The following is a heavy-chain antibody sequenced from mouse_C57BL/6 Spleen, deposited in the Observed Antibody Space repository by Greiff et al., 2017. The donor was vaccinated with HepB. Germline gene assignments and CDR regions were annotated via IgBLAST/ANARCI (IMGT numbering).Heavy chain of an antibody. CDR3: ARKGFHYYGSSDY. V-gene: IGHV1-61*01. D-gene: IGHD1-1*01. Sequence: QVQLKQPGAELVRPGSSVKLSCKASGYTFTSYWMDWVKQRPGQGLEWIGNIYPSDSETHYNQKFQDKATLTVDKSSSTAYMQLSSLTSEDSAVYYCARKGFHYYGSSDYWGQGTTLTVSS. J-gene: IGHJ2*01. CDR1: GYTFTSYW. CDR2: IYPSDSET.